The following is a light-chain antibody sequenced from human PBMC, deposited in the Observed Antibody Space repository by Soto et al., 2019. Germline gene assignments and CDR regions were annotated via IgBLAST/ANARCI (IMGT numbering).Light chain of an antibody. V-gene: IGLV2-14*01. CDR2: EVS. CDR3: SSYTSSSTHYV. Sequence: QSALTQPASVSGSPGQSITICCTGTSNDVGGYNYVSWYQQHPGKAPKLMIYEVSNRPSGVSNRFSGSKSGNTASLTISGLQAEDEADYYCSSYTSSSTHYVFGTGTKLTVL. J-gene: IGLJ1*01. CDR1: SNDVGGYNY.